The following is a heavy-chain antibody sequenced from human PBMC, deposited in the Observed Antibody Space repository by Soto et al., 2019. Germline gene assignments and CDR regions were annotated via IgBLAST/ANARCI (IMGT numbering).Heavy chain of an antibody. CDR2: IIPIFGTA. Sequence: SVKVSCKASGGTFSSYAISWVRQAPGQGLEWMGGIIPIFGTANYAQKFQGRVTITADESTNTAYMELSSLRSEDTAVYYCARDRPGAQYTSYGLDVWGKGPRATFSS. CDR3: ARDRPGAQYTSYGLDV. CDR1: GGTFSSYA. D-gene: IGHD3-10*01. V-gene: IGHV1-69*13. J-gene: IGHJ6*04.